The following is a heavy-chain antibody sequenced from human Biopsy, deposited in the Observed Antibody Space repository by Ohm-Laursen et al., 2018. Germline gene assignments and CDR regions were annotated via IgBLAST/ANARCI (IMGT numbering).Heavy chain of an antibody. CDR1: GFNLSAFA. D-gene: IGHD5-12*01. Sequence: SLRLSCAAPGFNLSAFALHWVRQASGRGLEWVGRIKKKSNNDATAYAELMKGRFSIFRDDSKSTSFLQMNSLKIEDTAVYFCTRSAGYGYDYWGQGILVTVSS. J-gene: IGHJ4*02. V-gene: IGHV3-73*01. CDR2: IKKKSNNDAT. CDR3: TRSAGYGYDY.